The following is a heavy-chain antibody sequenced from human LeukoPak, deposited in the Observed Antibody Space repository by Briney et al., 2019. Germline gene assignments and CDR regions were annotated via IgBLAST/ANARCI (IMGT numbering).Heavy chain of an antibody. V-gene: IGHV3-74*03. CDR3: ARLLMIRGHVGDF. CDR1: GFTFSSHW. CDR2: TNTDGSNT. D-gene: IGHD3-10*01. Sequence: GGSLRLSCAAFGFTFSSHWMHWVRQVPGEGLEWVSRTNTDGSNTKYAGSVKGRFTVSRDNARNTLYLQMNSLRAEDTAVYYCARLLMIRGHVGDFWGQGTLVTVSS. J-gene: IGHJ4*02.